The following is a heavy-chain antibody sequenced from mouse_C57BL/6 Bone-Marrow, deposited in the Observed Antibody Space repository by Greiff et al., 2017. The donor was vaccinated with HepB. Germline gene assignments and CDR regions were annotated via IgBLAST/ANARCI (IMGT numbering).Heavy chain of an antibody. CDR3: ARRVRVCVDY. J-gene: IGHJ2*01. Sequence: EVQGVESGGDLVKPGGSLKLSCAASGFTFSSYGMSWVRQTPDKRLEWVATISSGGSYTYYPDSVKGRFTISRDNAKNTLYLQMSSLKSEDTAMYYCARRVRVCVDYWGQGTTLTVSS. V-gene: IGHV5-6*01. D-gene: IGHD2-1*01. CDR1: GFTFSSYG. CDR2: ISSGGSYT.